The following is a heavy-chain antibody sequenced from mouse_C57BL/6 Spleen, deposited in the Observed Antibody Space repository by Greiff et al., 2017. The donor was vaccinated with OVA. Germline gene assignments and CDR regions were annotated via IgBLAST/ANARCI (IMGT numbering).Heavy chain of an antibody. J-gene: IGHJ4*01. CDR1: GFTFSDAW. Sequence: EVKVEESGGGLVQPGGSMKLSCAASGFTFSDAWMDWVRQSPEKGLEWVAEIRNKANNHATYYAESVKGRFTISRDDSKRSFYLHMHSLRAEDTCIYYCTILWLLPFAMDYWGQGTSVTVSS. CDR2: IRNKANNHAT. V-gene: IGHV6-6*01. CDR3: TILWLLPFAMDY. D-gene: IGHD2-2*01.